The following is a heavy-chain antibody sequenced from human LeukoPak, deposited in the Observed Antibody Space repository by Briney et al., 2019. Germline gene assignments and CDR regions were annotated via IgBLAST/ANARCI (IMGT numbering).Heavy chain of an antibody. Sequence: PGGSLRLSCAASGFTFSSYWMSWVRQAPGKGLEGVANIKQDGSEKYYVDSVKGRFTISRDNAKNSPYLQMNSLRAEDTAVYYCARDSSTRDYYYYGMDVWGQGTTVTVSS. CDR3: ARDSSTRDYYYYGMDV. V-gene: IGHV3-7*01. CDR2: IKQDGSEK. J-gene: IGHJ6*02. D-gene: IGHD6-13*01. CDR1: GFTFSSYW.